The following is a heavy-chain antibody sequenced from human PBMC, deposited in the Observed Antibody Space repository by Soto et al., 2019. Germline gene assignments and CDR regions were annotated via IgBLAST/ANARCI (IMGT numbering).Heavy chain of an antibody. J-gene: IGHJ1*01. Sequence: QVQLVQSGAEVKKPGSSVKVSCKASGGTFSSYTISWVRQAPGQGLEWMGRIIPILGIANYAQKFQGRVTSTADKSTSTDYMELSSLRSEDTAVYYGARRIAVAGASRVYWGQGTLVTVSS. CDR2: IIPILGIA. D-gene: IGHD6-19*01. CDR1: GGTFSSYT. V-gene: IGHV1-69*02. CDR3: ARRIAVAGASRVY.